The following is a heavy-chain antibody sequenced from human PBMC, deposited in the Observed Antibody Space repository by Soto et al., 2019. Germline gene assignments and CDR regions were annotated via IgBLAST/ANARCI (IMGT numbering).Heavy chain of an antibody. D-gene: IGHD2-15*01. Sequence: PGGSLRLSCAASGFTFSGFPMHWVRQAPGKGLEWVAVISYDGNNKYYADSVRGRSTISRDNSENTLYLEMNGLRPDDTSVYYCARGMGGRVYYYYFGMDVWGPGTTVTVSS. CDR3: ARGMGGRVYYYYFGMDV. J-gene: IGHJ6*02. CDR2: ISYDGNNK. CDR1: GFTFSGFP. V-gene: IGHV3-30-3*01.